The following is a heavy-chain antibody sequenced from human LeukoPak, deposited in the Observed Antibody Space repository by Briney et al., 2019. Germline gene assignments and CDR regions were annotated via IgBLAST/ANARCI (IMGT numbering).Heavy chain of an antibody. J-gene: IGHJ4*02. Sequence: GGSLRLSCAASGYTFSSYSMNWVRQAPGKGLEWVSSISSSSSYIYYADSVKGRFTISRDNAKNSLYLQMNSLRAEDTAVYYCARGGGDRADYWGQGTLVTVSS. D-gene: IGHD3-10*01. CDR1: GYTFSSYS. V-gene: IGHV3-21*01. CDR2: ISSSSSYI. CDR3: ARGGGDRADY.